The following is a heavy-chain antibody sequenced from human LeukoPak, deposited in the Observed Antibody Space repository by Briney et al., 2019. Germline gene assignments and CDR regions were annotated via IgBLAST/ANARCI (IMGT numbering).Heavy chain of an antibody. CDR1: GFTFSSYG. J-gene: IGHJ4*02. CDR3: AKGWSSGWMNFDY. Sequence: GGSLRLSCAASGFTFSSYGMHCVRQAPGKGLEWVAFIRYDGSNKYYAESVKGRFTISRDNSKNTLYLQMNSLRAEDTAVYYCAKGWSSGWMNFDYWGQGTLVTVSS. CDR2: IRYDGSNK. D-gene: IGHD6-19*01. V-gene: IGHV3-30*02.